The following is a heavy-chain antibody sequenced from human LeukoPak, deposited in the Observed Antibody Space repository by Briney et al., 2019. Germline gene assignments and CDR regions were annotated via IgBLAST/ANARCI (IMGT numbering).Heavy chain of an antibody. CDR3: ARDAYNWNDTPKGGLDY. Sequence: PGGSLRLSCAASGFTFSSYAMHWVRQAPGKGLEWVAVISYDGSNKYYADSAKGRFTISRDNSKNTLYLQMNSLRAEDTAVYYCARDAYNWNDTPKGGLDYWGQGTLVTVSS. D-gene: IGHD1-20*01. J-gene: IGHJ4*02. CDR1: GFTFSSYA. CDR2: ISYDGSNK. V-gene: IGHV3-30*04.